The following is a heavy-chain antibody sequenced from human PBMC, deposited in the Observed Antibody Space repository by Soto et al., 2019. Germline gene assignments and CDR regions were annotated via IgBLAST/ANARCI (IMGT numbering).Heavy chain of an antibody. D-gene: IGHD2-2*01. V-gene: IGHV3-74*01. CDR3: ARDLIVVVPAAIDYYYYGMDV. J-gene: IGHJ6*02. CDR1: GFTFSSYW. CDR2: INSDGSST. Sequence: PGGSLRLSCAASGFTFSSYWMHWVRQAPGKGLVWVSRINSDGSSTSYADSVKGRFTISRDNAKNTLYLQMNSLRAEDTAVYYCARDLIVVVPAAIDYYYYGMDVWGQGTTVTVS.